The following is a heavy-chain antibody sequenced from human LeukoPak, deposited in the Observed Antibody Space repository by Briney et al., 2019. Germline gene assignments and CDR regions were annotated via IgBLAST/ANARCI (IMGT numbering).Heavy chain of an antibody. J-gene: IGHJ4*02. CDR1: GDSISSGDYY. V-gene: IGHV4-30-4*01. D-gene: IGHD5-12*01. CDR3: ARGASGYENYFDY. Sequence: SETLSLTCTVSGDSISSGDYYWTWIRQPPGKGLEWIGYIYFTGSTYHNPSLESRVTISLDTSKNQFSLKLSSVTAADTAVYYCARGASGYENYFDYWGQGTLVTVSS. CDR2: IYFTGST.